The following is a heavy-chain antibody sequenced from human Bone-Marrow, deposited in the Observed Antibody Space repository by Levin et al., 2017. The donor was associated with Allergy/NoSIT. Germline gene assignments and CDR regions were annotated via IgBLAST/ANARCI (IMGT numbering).Heavy chain of an antibody. CDR3: ARAIPYGGNSYYYYYMDV. D-gene: IGHD4-23*01. CDR1: GGSISSYY. J-gene: IGHJ6*03. CDR2: IYYNGKS. Sequence: SETLSLTCTVSGGSISSYYWTWIRQAPEKRLEWIGYIYYNGKSNYNPSLKTRVSLSLDTSKNLFSLSLSSVTAADSAIYYCARAIPYGGNSYYYYYMDVWGKGITVTVSS. V-gene: IGHV4-59*01.